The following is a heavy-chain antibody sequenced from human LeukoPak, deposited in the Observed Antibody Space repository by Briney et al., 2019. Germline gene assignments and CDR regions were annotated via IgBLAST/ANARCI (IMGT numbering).Heavy chain of an antibody. D-gene: IGHD3-22*01. CDR2: IYSGGNT. Sequence: GGSLRLSCAASGSSVSNYYMSWVRQAPGKGLEWVSVIYSGGNTYYTDSVKGRFTISRDNPKNTVFLQMGSLRGEDTAVYYCARCYYDGSGFYYYFDYWGQGTLVTVSS. CDR3: ARCYYDGSGFYYYFDY. V-gene: IGHV3-53*01. CDR1: GSSVSNYY. J-gene: IGHJ4*02.